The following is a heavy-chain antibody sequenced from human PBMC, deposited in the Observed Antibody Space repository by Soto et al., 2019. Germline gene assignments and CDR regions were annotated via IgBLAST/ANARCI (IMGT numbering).Heavy chain of an antibody. CDR1: GYTFTSHY. V-gene: IGHV1-46*01. CDR3: AREAYNEGKTFDY. J-gene: IGHJ4*02. Sequence: GASVKVSCKASGYTFTSHYVHWVRQAPGQGLEWMAIFNPHNLGTMYAPNFQGRVTLTWDTSTNTVYMELSSLRSEDTAVYYCAREAYNEGKTFDYWGQGTPVTVSS. D-gene: IGHD1-20*01. CDR2: FNPHNLGT.